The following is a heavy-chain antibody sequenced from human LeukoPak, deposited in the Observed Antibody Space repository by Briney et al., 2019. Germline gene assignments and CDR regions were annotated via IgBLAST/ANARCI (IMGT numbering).Heavy chain of an antibody. J-gene: IGHJ4*02. D-gene: IGHD6-19*01. V-gene: IGHV3-33*01. CDR1: GFTFSSYG. CDR3: ARAAVAGHFDY. Sequence: GGSLRLSCAASGFTFSSYGMHWVRQAPGKGLEWVAVIWYDGSNKYYADSVKGRFTISRDNSKNTLYLQMNSLRAEDTAVYYCARAAVAGHFDYWSQGTLVTVSS. CDR2: IWYDGSNK.